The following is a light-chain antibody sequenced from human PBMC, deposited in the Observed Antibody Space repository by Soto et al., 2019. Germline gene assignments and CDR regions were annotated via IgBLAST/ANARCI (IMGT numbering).Light chain of an antibody. CDR2: QDS. CDR1: KLGDKY. CDR3: QAWDSSTEV. V-gene: IGLV3-1*01. J-gene: IGLJ3*02. Sequence: SYELTQPPSVSVSTGQTASITCSGDKLGDKYACWYQQKPGQSPVLVIYQDSKRPSGIPERFSASNSGNTATLTISGTQAMDEADYYCQAWDSSTEVFGGGTKLTVL.